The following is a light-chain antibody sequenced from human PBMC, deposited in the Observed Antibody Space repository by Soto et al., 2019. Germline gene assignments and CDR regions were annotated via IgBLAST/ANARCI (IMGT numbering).Light chain of an antibody. CDR3: PKYNSAPRA. CDR2: DAS. V-gene: IGKV1-27*01. J-gene: IGKJ1*01. Sequence: DIQMTQSPSSLSASVGDRVTITCRASQGISNFLAWYQQKPGKVPKLLIYDASTLQSGVPSRFSGSGSGTAFTLTISSLQPEDVATYYCPKYNSAPRAFGQGTKVEIK. CDR1: QGISNF.